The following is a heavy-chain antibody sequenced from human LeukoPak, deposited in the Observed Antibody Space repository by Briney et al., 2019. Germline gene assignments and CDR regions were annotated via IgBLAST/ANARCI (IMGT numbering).Heavy chain of an antibody. J-gene: IGHJ6*03. CDR3: AKVPCENYYYYMDV. Sequence: PGGSLRLSCAASGFTFSNYGMTWVRQAPGKGLEWVSAISGSGTYIHYADSVKGRFTISRDNSENTLYLQMNSLRVEDTAVYYCAKVPCENYYYYMDVWGKGTTVSVSS. V-gene: IGHV3-23*01. CDR2: ISGSGTYI. CDR1: GFTFSNYG.